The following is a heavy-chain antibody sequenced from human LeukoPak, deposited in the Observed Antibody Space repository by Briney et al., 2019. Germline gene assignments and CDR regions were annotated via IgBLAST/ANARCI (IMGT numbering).Heavy chain of an antibody. CDR1: GGTFSSYA. V-gene: IGHV1-69*05. CDR3: ARGLRGYSYGYDIDY. J-gene: IGHJ4*02. D-gene: IGHD5-18*01. Sequence: SVKVSCKASGGTFSSYAISWVRQAPGQGLEWMGGIIPIFGTANYAQKFQGRVTITTDESTSTAYMELNSLRSEDTTVYYCARGLRGYSYGYDIDYWGQGTLVTVSS. CDR2: IIPIFGTA.